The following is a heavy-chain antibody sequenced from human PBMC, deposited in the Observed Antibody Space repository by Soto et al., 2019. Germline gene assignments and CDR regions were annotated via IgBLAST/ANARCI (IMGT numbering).Heavy chain of an antibody. D-gene: IGHD4-4*01. J-gene: IGHJ4*02. CDR1: GGTFSSYA. V-gene: IGHV1-69*13. Sequence: SVKVSCKASGGTFSSYAISWVRQAPGQGLEWMGGIIPIFGTANYAQKFQGRVTITADESTSTAYVELSSLRSEDTAVYYCANSFEGNFEHPYYFDYWGQGTLVTVSS. CDR3: ANSFEGNFEHPYYFDY. CDR2: IIPIFGTA.